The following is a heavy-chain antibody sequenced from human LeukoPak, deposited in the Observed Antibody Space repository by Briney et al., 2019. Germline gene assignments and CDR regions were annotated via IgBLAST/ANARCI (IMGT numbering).Heavy chain of an antibody. D-gene: IGHD2-2*01. J-gene: IGHJ4*02. CDR1: GFTFSSYA. CDR3: AKDQVVPFDY. CDR2: ISSSDTTT. V-gene: IGHV3-23*01. Sequence: PGGSLRLSCAASGFTFSSYAMSWVRQAPGKGLEWVSYISSSDTTTHYADSVKGRFTISRDNSKNTLYLQMNSLRAEDTAVYFCAKDQVVPFDYWGQGTLVTVSS.